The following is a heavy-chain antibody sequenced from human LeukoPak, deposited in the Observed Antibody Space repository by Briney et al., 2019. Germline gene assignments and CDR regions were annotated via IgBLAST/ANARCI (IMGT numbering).Heavy chain of an antibody. J-gene: IGHJ4*02. CDR3: ARVYLSSSWSFDY. D-gene: IGHD6-13*01. CDR2: IYYSGST. CDR1: GGSISSSSYY. Sequence: SETLSLTCTVSGGSISSSSYYWGWIRQPPGKGLECIGSIYYSGSTYYNPSLKSRVTISVDTSKNQFSLKLSSVTAADTAVYYCARVYLSSSWSFDYWGQGTLVTVSS. V-gene: IGHV4-39*07.